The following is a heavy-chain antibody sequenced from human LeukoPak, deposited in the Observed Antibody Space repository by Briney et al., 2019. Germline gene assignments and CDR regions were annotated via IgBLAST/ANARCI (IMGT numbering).Heavy chain of an antibody. J-gene: IGHJ4*02. V-gene: IGHV3-30*02. CDR3: AKDKSQVGVDSASTLVDH. CDR1: GFTFRNFG. CDR2: IRFDGRDE. Sequence: PGGSLRLSCAASGFTFRNFGMHWVRQAPGKGLEWVAFIRFDGRDEYYVDSLKGRFTISRDNSKNTVYLQMNGLRAEDTALYYCAKDKSQVGVDSASTLVDHWGQGTLVIVSS. D-gene: IGHD2-8*02.